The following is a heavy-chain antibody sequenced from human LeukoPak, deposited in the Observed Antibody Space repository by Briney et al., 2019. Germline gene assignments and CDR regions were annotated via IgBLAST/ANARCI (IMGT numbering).Heavy chain of an antibody. CDR2: IIPVVGTA. V-gene: IGHV1-69*05. CDR3: ASHYGEGYYYYYMDV. CDR1: GGTFSSYA. D-gene: IGHD4-17*01. Sequence: SVKVSCKASGGTFSSYAISWVRQAPGQGLEWMGGIIPVVGTANYAQKFQGRVTITTDESTSTAYMELSSLRSEDTAVYYCASHYGEGYYYYYMDVWGKGTTVTVSS. J-gene: IGHJ6*03.